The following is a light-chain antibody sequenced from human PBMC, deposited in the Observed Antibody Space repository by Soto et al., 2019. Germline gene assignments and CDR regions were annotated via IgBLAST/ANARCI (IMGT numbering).Light chain of an antibody. V-gene: IGLV2-14*02. CDR3: SSYTSSSTLYV. CDR2: EVN. CDR1: TSDVGGYDV. J-gene: IGLJ1*01. Sequence: QSALTQPASVSGSPGQSITISCSGTTSDVGGYDVVSWYQQHPGKAPKLMIFEVNQRPSGVSDRFSGSKSGNTASLTISGLQAGDEADYYCSSYTSSSTLYVFGTGTKVTVL.